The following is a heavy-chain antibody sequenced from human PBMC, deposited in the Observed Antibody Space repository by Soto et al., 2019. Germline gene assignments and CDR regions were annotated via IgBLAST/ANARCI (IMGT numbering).Heavy chain of an antibody. V-gene: IGHV1-3*01. CDR1: GYTFTSYA. D-gene: IGHD3-10*01. J-gene: IGHJ4*02. Sequence: ASVKVSCKASGYTFTSYAMHWVRQAPGQRLEWMGWINAGNGNTKYSQKFQGRVTITRDTSASTAYMELSSLRSEDTAVYYCARESIRGVIILYYFAYWGQGTLVTVSS. CDR2: INAGNGNT. CDR3: ARESIRGVIILYYFAY.